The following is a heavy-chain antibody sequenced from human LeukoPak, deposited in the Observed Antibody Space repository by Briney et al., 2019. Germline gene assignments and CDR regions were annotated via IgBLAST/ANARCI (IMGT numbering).Heavy chain of an antibody. CDR1: AYTFTSYD. V-gene: IGHV1-8*01. Sequence: ASVKVSCKASAYTFTSYDINWVRHATGQGLEWMGWMNPNSGNTGYAQKFQGRVTMARNTSISTAYMELSSLRSEDTAVYYCVRLRTGWSWYFDLWGRGTLVTVSS. D-gene: IGHD6-19*01. CDR3: VRLRTGWSWYFDL. CDR2: MNPNSGNT. J-gene: IGHJ2*01.